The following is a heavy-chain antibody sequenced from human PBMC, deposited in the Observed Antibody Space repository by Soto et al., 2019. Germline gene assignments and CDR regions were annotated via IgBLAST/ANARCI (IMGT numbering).Heavy chain of an antibody. D-gene: IGHD2-15*01. Sequence: QVQLVQSGAEVKKPGASVKVSCKASGYTFTSYGISWVRQAPGQGLEWMGWISDYNGNTNYAQKLQGRVTMTPDTSTSTAYMELRSLRSDDPAVYHGGVAARPHYFDHCGQGSLVTVSS. CDR1: GYTFTSYG. CDR3: GVAARPHYFDH. V-gene: IGHV1-18*01. J-gene: IGHJ4*02. CDR2: ISDYNGNT.